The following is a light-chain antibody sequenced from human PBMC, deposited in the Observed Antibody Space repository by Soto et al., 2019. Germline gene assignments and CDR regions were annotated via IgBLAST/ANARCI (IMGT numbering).Light chain of an antibody. CDR2: AAS. J-gene: IGKJ2*01. CDR3: QQSYRTPYT. Sequence: DIQMTQSPSSLSASVGDRVTITCRASQSISSYLNWYQQKPGKAPKFLIYAASSLQSGVPSRFSGSGSGTDFTLTISSLQPEDFATYYCQQSYRTPYTFGLGTKLEIK. V-gene: IGKV1-39*01. CDR1: QSISSY.